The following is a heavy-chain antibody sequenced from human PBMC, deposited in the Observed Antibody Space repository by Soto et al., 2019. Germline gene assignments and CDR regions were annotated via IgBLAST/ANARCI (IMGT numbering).Heavy chain of an antibody. V-gene: IGHV1-18*01. D-gene: IGHD2-15*01. CDR1: GYTFTSYG. CDR2: ISAYNGNT. J-gene: IGHJ5*02. CDR3: ARKSGYCSGGSCYRNWFDP. Sequence: ASVKVSCKASGYTFTSYGISWVRQAPGQGLEWMGWISAYNGNTNYAQKLQGRVTMTTDTSTSTTYMELRSLRSADTAVYYCARKSGYCSGGSCYRNWFDPWGQGTLVTVSS.